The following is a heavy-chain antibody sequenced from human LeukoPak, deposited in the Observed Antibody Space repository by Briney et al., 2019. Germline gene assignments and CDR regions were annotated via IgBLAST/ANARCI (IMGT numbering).Heavy chain of an antibody. V-gene: IGHV3-23*01. CDR1: GFTFSSYA. Sequence: GGSLRLSCAASGFTFSSYAMSWVRQSPGKGLEWVATIINSGTSTYDADSVNGRFTIPRDNSKNTLYLQLNSLRAEDTAVYYCATDIRDTVGATYLVYWGEGTLVTVSS. CDR2: IINSGTST. CDR3: ATDIRDTVGATYLVY. J-gene: IGHJ4*02. D-gene: IGHD1-26*01.